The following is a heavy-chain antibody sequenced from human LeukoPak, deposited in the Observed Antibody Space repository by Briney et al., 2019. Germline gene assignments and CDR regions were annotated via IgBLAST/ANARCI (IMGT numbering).Heavy chain of an antibody. J-gene: IGHJ4*02. CDR3: ARHARHAPFDY. Sequence: SETLSLTCAVSGYSISSGYYWGWIRQPPGKGLELIGSIYHSGSTYYNPSPKSRVTISVDTSKNQFSLKLSSVTAADTAVYYCARHARHAPFDYWGQGTLVTVSS. CDR1: GYSISSGYY. D-gene: IGHD2-2*01. V-gene: IGHV4-38-2*01. CDR2: IYHSGST.